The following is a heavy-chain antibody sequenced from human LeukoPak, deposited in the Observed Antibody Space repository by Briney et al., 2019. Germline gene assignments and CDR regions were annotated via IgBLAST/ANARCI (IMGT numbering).Heavy chain of an antibody. CDR3: ARASSWEAFDY. CDR1: GFTFDDYA. CDR2: ISWTSDSI. V-gene: IGHV3-9*01. Sequence: GGSLRLSCAASGFTFDDYAKHWVRQPPGKGLEWVSGISWTSDSIAYADSVKGRFTISRDHAKNSLYLQMDSLRAEDTAVYYCARASSWEAFDYWGQGTLVTVSS. D-gene: IGHD1-26*01. J-gene: IGHJ4*02.